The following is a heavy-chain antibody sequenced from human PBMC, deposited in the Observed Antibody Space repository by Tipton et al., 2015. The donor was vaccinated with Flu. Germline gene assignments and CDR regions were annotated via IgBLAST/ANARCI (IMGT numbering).Heavy chain of an antibody. D-gene: IGHD2-15*01. CDR3: ARAPIVVVVAAWRESIPSWFDP. CDR1: GGSISSSSYY. V-gene: IGHV4-39*07. CDR2: IYYSGST. Sequence: TLSLTCTVSGGSISSSSYYWGWIRQPPGKGLEWIGSIYYSGSTYYNPSLKSRVTISVDTSKNQFSLKLSSVTAAETAVYYCARAPIVVVVAAWRESIPSWFDPWGQGTLVTVSS. J-gene: IGHJ5*02.